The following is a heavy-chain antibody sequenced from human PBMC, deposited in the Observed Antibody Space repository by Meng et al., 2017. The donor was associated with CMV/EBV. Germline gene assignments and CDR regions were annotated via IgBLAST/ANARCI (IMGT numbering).Heavy chain of an antibody. D-gene: IGHD1-26*01. CDR2: ISYDGSNK. Sequence: LSLTCAASGFTFSSYAMHWVRQAPGKGLEWVAVISYDGSNKYYADSVKGRFTISRDNSKNTLYLQMNSLRAEDTAVYYCARDRGSRRYYYYYGMDDWGQGTTVTVSS. CDR1: GFTFSSYA. CDR3: ARDRGSRRYYYYYGMDD. J-gene: IGHJ6*02. V-gene: IGHV3-30*14.